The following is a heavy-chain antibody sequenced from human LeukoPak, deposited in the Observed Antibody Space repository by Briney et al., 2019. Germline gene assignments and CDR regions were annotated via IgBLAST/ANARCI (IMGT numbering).Heavy chain of an antibody. J-gene: IGHJ6*04. CDR2: ISGSGGST. Sequence: GGSLRLSCAASGFTFSSYAMSWVRQAPGKGLEWVSAISGSGGSTYYADSVKGRFTISRDKSKNTLFLQMNSLRAEDTAVYYFAELGITMIGGVWGKGTTVTISS. CDR1: GFTFSSYA. CDR3: AELGITMIGGV. D-gene: IGHD3-10*02. V-gene: IGHV3-23*01.